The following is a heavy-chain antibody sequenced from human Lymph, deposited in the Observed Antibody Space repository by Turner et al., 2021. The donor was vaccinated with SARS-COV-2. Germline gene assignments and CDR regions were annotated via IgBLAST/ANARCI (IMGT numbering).Heavy chain of an antibody. CDR3: ARDSSGSGTLDY. V-gene: IGHV3-30-3*01. Sequence: QVQLVESGGGVVHPGRSLRHSCAASGFTFNNYPMHWVRQAPVKGLEWVSVRSYDGSNIYYADSVKGRFTISRDNSKNTLYLQMNSLRAEDTAVYYCARDSSGSGTLDYWGQGTLVTVSS. J-gene: IGHJ4*02. CDR2: RSYDGSNI. CDR1: GFTFNNYP. D-gene: IGHD3-10*01.